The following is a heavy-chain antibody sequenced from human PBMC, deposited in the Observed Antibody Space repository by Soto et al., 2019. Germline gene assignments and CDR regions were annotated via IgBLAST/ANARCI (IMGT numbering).Heavy chain of an antibody. V-gene: IGHV4-59*01. CDR1: GGSISSYY. CDR2: IYYSGST. Sequence: PSETLSLTCTVSGGSISSYYWSWIRQPPGKGLEWIGYIYYSGSTNYNPSLKSRVTISVDASKNQFSLKLSSVTAADTAVYYCARDYLDYYGSGSYYRLYHYYYYYGMDVWGQGTTVTVSS. D-gene: IGHD3-10*01. CDR3: ARDYLDYYGSGSYYRLYHYYYYYGMDV. J-gene: IGHJ6*02.